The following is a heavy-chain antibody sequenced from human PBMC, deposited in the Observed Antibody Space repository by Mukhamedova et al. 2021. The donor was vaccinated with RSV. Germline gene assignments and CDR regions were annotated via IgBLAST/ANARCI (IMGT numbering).Heavy chain of an antibody. V-gene: IGHV3-48*03. CDR3: ARVSLDAFDI. CDR2: ISSSGSTI. J-gene: IGHJ3*02. Sequence: QAPGKGLEWVSYISSSGSTIYYADSVKGRFTISRDNAKNPLYLQMNSLRAEDTAVYYCARVSLDAFDIWGQGTMVTVSS. D-gene: IGHD3/OR15-3a*01.